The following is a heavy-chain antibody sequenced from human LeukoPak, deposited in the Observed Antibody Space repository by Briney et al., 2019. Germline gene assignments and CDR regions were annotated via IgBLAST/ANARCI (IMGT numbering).Heavy chain of an antibody. J-gene: IGHJ4*02. CDR2: IYPGDSDT. CDR3: ARHPGLSSGYLDY. Sequence: GESLKISCKGSGYSFTAYWIGWVRQMPGKGLGWMGIIYPGDSDTRYSPSFQGQVTISADKSITTAYLEWSSLKASDTAMYYCARHPGLSSGYLDYWGQGTLLTVSS. CDR1: GYSFTAYW. D-gene: IGHD3-3*01. V-gene: IGHV5-51*01.